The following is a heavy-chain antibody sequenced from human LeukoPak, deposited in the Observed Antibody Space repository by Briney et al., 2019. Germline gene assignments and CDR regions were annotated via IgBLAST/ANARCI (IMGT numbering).Heavy chain of an antibody. V-gene: IGHV3-53*01. CDR1: GFTVSSNY. CDR2: IYSGGST. CDR3: ARGWGYGSGSYYNGFDY. J-gene: IGHJ4*02. D-gene: IGHD3-10*01. Sequence: GSLRLSCAASGFTVSSNYMSWVRQAPGKGLEWVSVIYSGGSTYYADSVKGRFTISRDNSKNTLYLQMNSLRAEDTAVYYCARGWGYGSGSYYNGFDYWGQGTLVTVSS.